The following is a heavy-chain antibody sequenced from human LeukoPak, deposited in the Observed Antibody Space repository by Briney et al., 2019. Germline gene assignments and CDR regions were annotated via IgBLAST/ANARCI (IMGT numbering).Heavy chain of an antibody. Sequence: GGSLRLSCAASRFIFSSYAMSWVRQAPGKGLEWVSRIIGSGGVTYYADSVKGRFIISRDNSKNTLDLQMNSLRAEATAVYYCAKMSGACTGTTCSSFDYWGQGTLVTVSS. V-gene: IGHV3-23*01. J-gene: IGHJ4*02. CDR2: IIGSGGVT. D-gene: IGHD2-8*02. CDR3: AKMSGACTGTTCSSFDY. CDR1: RFIFSSYA.